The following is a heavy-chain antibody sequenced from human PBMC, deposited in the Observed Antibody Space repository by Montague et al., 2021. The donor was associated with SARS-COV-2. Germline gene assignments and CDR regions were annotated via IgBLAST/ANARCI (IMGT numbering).Heavy chain of an antibody. CDR2: TYYRSKWYN. Sequence: CAISGDSVSSNSAAWNWIRQSPSRGLEWLGRTYYRSKWYNDYAVSVKSRITINPDTSKNRFSLQLNSVTPEDTAVYYCARNIAVAGRAEGFDYWGQGTLVTVSS. CDR1: GDSVSSNSAA. CDR3: ARNIAVAGRAEGFDY. J-gene: IGHJ4*02. V-gene: IGHV6-1*01. D-gene: IGHD6-19*01.